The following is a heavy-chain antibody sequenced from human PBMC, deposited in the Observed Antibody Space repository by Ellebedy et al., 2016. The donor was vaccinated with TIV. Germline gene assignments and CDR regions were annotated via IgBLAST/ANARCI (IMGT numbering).Heavy chain of an antibody. D-gene: IGHD3-3*01. V-gene: IGHV4-34*01. CDR2: ISQDGSN. CDR3: ARGRQYYNVWSNSYNGWFYP. CDR1: GGSLSGYY. Sequence: MPSETLSLTCAVHGGSLSGYYWSWIRQPPGKGLEWIGEISQDGSNNYNMSLKSRVTLSIDTSKNQFSLRLSSLTAADTAVYYCARGRQYYNVWSNSYNGWFYPWGQGAQVTVSS. J-gene: IGHJ5*02.